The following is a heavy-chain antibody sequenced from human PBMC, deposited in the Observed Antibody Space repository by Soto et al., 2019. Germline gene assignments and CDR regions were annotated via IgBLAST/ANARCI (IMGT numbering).Heavy chain of an antibody. CDR3: TRVRLVSSRSSDY. J-gene: IGHJ4*02. CDR2: IKNKATSYTT. CDR1: GFTFSDHY. D-gene: IGHD6-19*01. V-gene: IGHV3-72*01. Sequence: EVQLVESGGGLIQPEGSLRLSCAASGFTFSDHYMDWVRQAPGKGLEWVGRIKNKATSYTTESAAPVKGTFIISRDDSKSSVFLPTNRPKTGDTAVYCGTRVRLVSSRSSDYWGKGIRVTVSS.